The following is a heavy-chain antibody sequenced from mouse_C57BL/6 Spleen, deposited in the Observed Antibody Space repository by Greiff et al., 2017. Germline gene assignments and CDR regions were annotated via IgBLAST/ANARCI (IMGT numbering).Heavy chain of an antibody. CDR3: ARQLGFAY. J-gene: IGHJ3*01. Sequence: QVQLQQPGTELVKPGASVKLSCKASGYTFTSYWMHWVKQRPGQGLEWIGNINPSNGGTYYNEKFKSKVTLTVDNSSNTVYMQLSSLTSEDSAVYCCARQLGFAYWGQGTLVTVSA. CDR2: INPSNGGT. D-gene: IGHD3-3*01. CDR1: GYTFTSYW. V-gene: IGHV1-53*01.